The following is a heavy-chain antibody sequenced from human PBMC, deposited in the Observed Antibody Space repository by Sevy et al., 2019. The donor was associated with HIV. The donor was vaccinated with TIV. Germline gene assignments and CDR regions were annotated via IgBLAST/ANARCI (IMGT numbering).Heavy chain of an antibody. Sequence: SETLSLICTVSGGSINSFYWNWIRQPPGKGLEWIGYVDDSGRTNSNPSLKSRVTISKDMSKNQVSLKLMSVTVADTAVYYCAREVYDIMTGYSGGMDVWGQGTTVTVSS. CDR3: AREVYDIMTGYSGGMDV. V-gene: IGHV4-59*01. CDR1: GGSINSFY. CDR2: VDDSGRT. D-gene: IGHD3-9*01. J-gene: IGHJ6*02.